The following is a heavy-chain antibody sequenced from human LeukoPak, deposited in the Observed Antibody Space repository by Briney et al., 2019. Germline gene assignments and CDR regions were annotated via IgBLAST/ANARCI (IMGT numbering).Heavy chain of an antibody. V-gene: IGHV3-66*01. CDR3: AKSPEDYGDHPFDP. Sequence: PGGSLRLSCAASGFTVSSNYMSWVRQAPGKGLEWVSVIYSGGSTYYADSVKGRFTISRDNSKNTLYLQINSLRAEDTAVYYCAKSPEDYGDHPFDPWGQGTLVTVSS. CDR2: IYSGGST. D-gene: IGHD4-17*01. CDR1: GFTVSSNY. J-gene: IGHJ5*01.